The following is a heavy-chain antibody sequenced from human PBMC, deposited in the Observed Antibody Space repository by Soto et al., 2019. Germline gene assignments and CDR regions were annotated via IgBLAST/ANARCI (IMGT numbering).Heavy chain of an antibody. CDR1: GFLFSDAW. V-gene: IGHV3-15*07. Sequence: GGSLRLSCAASGFLFSDAWINWVRQAPGKGLEWVGRIKSKTDGGTTDFAAPVKGSFAISRDDSRDVVYMEMYSLKTDDTAVYFCTTDSLFTGQLVRMDNWGHGTLVTVSS. D-gene: IGHD3-9*01. J-gene: IGHJ4*01. CDR2: IKSKTDGGTT. CDR3: TTDSLFTGQLVRMDN.